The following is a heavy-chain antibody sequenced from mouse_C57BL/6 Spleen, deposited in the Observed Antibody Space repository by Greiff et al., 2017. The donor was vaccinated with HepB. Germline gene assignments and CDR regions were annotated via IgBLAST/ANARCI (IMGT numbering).Heavy chain of an antibody. CDR1: GFTFTDYY. Sequence: EVKLMESGGGLVQPGGSLSLSCAASGFTFTDYYMSWVRQPPGKALEWLGFIRNKANGYTTEYSASVKGRFTISRDNSKSILYLQMNALRAEDSATYYCARYDGYLYYYAMDYWGQGTSVTVSS. V-gene: IGHV7-3*01. CDR3: ARYDGYLYYYAMDY. D-gene: IGHD2-3*01. J-gene: IGHJ4*01. CDR2: IRNKANGYTT.